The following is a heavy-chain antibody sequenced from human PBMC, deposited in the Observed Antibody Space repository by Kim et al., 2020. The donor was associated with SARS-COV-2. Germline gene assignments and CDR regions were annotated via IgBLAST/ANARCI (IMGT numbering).Heavy chain of an antibody. D-gene: IGHD4-17*01. J-gene: IGHJ4*02. CDR1: GGSFSGYF. Sequence: SETLSLTCAVYGGSFSGYFWSWIRQPPGKGLEWIGEINHSGSTNYNPSLKSRVTISVDTSTNQFSLKLTSVTAAETPGYYCARALTSVTWGQGTLVTASS. CDR2: INHSGST. V-gene: IGHV4-34*01. CDR3: ARALTSVT.